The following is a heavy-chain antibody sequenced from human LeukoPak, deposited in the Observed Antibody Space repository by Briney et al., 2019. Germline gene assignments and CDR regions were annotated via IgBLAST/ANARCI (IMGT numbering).Heavy chain of an antibody. CDR3: ARDRSDIVVVPAASPLYYYYMDV. J-gene: IGHJ6*03. CDR1: GGTFSSYA. D-gene: IGHD2-2*01. CDR2: IIPIFGTA. V-gene: IGHV1-69*13. Sequence: SVKVSCKASGGTFSSYAISWVRQAPGQGLEWMGGIIPIFGTANYAQKFRGRVTITADESTSTAYMELSSLRSEDTAVYYCARDRSDIVVVPAASPLYYYYMDVWGKGTTVTVSS.